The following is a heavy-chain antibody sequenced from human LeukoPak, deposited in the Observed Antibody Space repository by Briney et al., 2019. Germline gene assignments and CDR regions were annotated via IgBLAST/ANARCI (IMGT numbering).Heavy chain of an antibody. CDR3: ARTRIAVAGALGY. D-gene: IGHD6-19*01. CDR2: INHIGST. V-gene: IGHV4-34*01. J-gene: IGHJ4*02. CDR1: GGSFSGYY. Sequence: SETLSLTCAVYGGSFSGYYWSWIRQPPGKGLGWIGEINHIGSTNYNPSLKSRVTISVDTSKNQFSLKLSSVTAADTAVYYCARTRIAVAGALGYWGQGTLVTVSS.